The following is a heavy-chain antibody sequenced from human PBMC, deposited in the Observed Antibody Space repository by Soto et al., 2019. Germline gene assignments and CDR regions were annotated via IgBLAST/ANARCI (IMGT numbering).Heavy chain of an antibody. CDR2: IRSKANSYAT. Sequence: EVQLVESGGGLVQPGGSLKLSCAASGFTFSGSAMHWVRQASGKGLEWVGRIRSKANSYATAYAASVKGRFTISRDDSKNTAYLQMNSLKTEDTAVYYCTSPIYDSSGYYYFDDWGQGTLVTVSS. CDR3: TSPIYDSSGYYYFDD. D-gene: IGHD3-22*01. V-gene: IGHV3-73*02. J-gene: IGHJ4*02. CDR1: GFTFSGSA.